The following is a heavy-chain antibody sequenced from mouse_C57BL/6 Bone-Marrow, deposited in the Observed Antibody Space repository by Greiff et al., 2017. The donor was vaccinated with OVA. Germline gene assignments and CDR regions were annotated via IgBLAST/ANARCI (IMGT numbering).Heavy chain of an antibody. D-gene: IGHD2-2*01. J-gene: IGHJ4*01. CDR2: IGPGSGST. Sequence: QVQLQQSGAELVKPGASVKISCKASGYTFTDYYINWVKQRPGQGLEWIGKIGPGSGSTYYNEKFKGKATLTADKSSSTAYMQLSSLTSEDSAVYVCARSGDYGYLYAMDYWGQGTSVTVSS. CDR1: GYTFTDYY. V-gene: IGHV1-77*01. CDR3: ARSGDYGYLYAMDY.